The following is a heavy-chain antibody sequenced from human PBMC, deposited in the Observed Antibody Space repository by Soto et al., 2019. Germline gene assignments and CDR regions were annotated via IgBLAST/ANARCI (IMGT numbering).Heavy chain of an antibody. CDR3: VRGYSDY. CDR2: INSDGSAT. Sequence: QLVESGGGLVQPGGSLRLSCAASGFTLSSYWMHWVRQVPGQGLAWVSRINSDGSATNYADSVKGRFTMSRDNARNTIYLQMNSLRAEDTAVYYCVRGYSDYWGQGTLVTVSS. V-gene: IGHV3-74*01. D-gene: IGHD5-12*01. CDR1: GFTLSSYW. J-gene: IGHJ4*02.